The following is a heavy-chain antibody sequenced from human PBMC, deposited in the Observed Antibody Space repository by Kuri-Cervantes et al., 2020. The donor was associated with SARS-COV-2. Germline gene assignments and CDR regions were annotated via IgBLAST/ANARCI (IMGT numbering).Heavy chain of an antibody. CDR2: ISSSSSQR. D-gene: IGHD1-7*01. CDR1: GFTFSTYS. CDR3: ASGEIAASGTIYYFDY. J-gene: IGHJ4*02. Sequence: GGSLRLSCAASGFTFSTYSMTWVRQAPGKGLEWVSSISSSSSQRYYVDSVKGRFTISRDNAKNSLYLQMNSLRAEDTAVYYCASGEIAASGTIYYFDYWGQGTLVTVSS. V-gene: IGHV3-21*01.